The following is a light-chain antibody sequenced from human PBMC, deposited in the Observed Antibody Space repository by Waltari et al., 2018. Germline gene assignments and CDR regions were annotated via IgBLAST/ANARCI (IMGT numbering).Light chain of an antibody. CDR3: QQYSRSPNT. Sequence: EIVLTQSPGTLSLSPGDRATLSCRASQSVSTYLVWYQQKPGQAPRLLISGASGRATGIPDRCSGSGSGTDFTLTISRLEPEDFAVYYCQQYSRSPNTFGQGTKLEMK. V-gene: IGKV3-20*01. J-gene: IGKJ2*01. CDR2: GAS. CDR1: QSVSTY.